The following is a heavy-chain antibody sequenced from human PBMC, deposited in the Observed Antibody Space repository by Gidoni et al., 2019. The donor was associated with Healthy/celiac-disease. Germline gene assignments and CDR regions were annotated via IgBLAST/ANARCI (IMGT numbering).Heavy chain of an antibody. D-gene: IGHD6-25*01. CDR3: ASQTAAHIDAFDI. Sequence: QLQLQESGPGLVKPSETLSLTCTVSGCSISSSSYYWGWIRQPPGKGLEWIGSIYYSGSTYYNPSLKSRVTISVDTSKNQFSLKLSSVTAADTAVYYCASQTAAHIDAFDIWGQGTMVTVSS. V-gene: IGHV4-39*01. J-gene: IGHJ3*02. CDR2: IYYSGST. CDR1: GCSISSSSYY.